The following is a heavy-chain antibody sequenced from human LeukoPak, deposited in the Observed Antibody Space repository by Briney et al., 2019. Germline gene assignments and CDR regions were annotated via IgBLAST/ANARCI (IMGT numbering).Heavy chain of an antibody. CDR3: ASTIYYDFWSGYYTAYYYYMDV. D-gene: IGHD3-3*01. CDR2: IIPILGIA. CDR1: GGTFSSYT. J-gene: IGHJ6*03. Sequence: SVKVSCKASGGTFSSYTISWVRQAPGQGLEWMGRIIPILGIANYAQKFQGRVTITADKSTSTAYMELSSLRSEDTAVYYYASTIYYDFWSGYYTAYYYYMDVWGKGTTVTVSS. V-gene: IGHV1-69*02.